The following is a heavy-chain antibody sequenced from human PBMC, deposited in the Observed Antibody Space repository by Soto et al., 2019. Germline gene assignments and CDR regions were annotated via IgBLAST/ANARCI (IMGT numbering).Heavy chain of an antibody. D-gene: IGHD3-22*01. CDR3: VRDLEYYYDSSGYLNWFDP. V-gene: IGHV4-4*02. CDR2: IYHSGST. J-gene: IGHJ5*02. CDR1: GGSISSSNW. Sequence: SETLSLTCAVSGGSISSSNWWSWVRQPPGKGLEWIGEIYHSGSTNYNPSLKSRVTISVVKSKNQFSLKLSSVTVADTAVYYFVRDLEYYYDSSGYLNWFDPWGQGTLVTVSS.